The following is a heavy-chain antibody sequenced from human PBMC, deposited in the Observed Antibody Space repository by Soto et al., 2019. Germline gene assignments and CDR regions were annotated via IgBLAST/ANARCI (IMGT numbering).Heavy chain of an antibody. CDR1: GFTFSSYA. CDR2: VSGSGRST. D-gene: IGHD2-15*01. Sequence: GGSLRLSCSASGFTFSSYAMSWVRQAPGKGLEWVSGVSGSGRSTYYADSVKGRFTISRDNSKNTLDLQMNSLRAEDTAVYYCARGRYCSGGSCFFDPWGQGTLVTVSS. CDR3: ARGRYCSGGSCFFDP. V-gene: IGHV3-23*01. J-gene: IGHJ5*02.